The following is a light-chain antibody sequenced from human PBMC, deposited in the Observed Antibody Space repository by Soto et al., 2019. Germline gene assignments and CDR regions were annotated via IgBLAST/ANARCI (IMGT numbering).Light chain of an antibody. J-gene: IGKJ5*01. Sequence: ETVMTQSPATLSVSPGERATLSCRASQSVSTNLAWHQQKPGQAPRLLIYGASTRATAIPARFSGSGSGTEFTLTISSLQSEDFAIYYCQQYNNWPPITFGQGTRLEIK. CDR1: QSVSTN. CDR2: GAS. CDR3: QQYNNWPPIT. V-gene: IGKV3-15*01.